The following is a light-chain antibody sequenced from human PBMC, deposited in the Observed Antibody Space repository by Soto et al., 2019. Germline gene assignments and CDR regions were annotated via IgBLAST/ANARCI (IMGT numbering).Light chain of an antibody. CDR1: ESVSSSY. Sequence: EIVLTQSPDTLSLSPGERATLSCRASESVSSSYLAWYQQKPGQAPRLLIYGESGRASGTPGRFSGSWSGSEFTLTISILEPEDFAVYYCQHYHNSWGFTFGPGTKVESK. CDR2: GES. J-gene: IGKJ3*01. CDR3: QHYHNSWGFT. V-gene: IGKV3-20*01.